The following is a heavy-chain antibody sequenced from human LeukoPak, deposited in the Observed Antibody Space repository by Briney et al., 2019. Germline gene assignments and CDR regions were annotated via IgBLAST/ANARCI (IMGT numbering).Heavy chain of an antibody. Sequence: PGGSLRLSCAASGFTFSSYAMSWVRQAPGKGLEGVSAISGSGGSTYYADSVKGRFTISRDNPKNTLYLQLNSLRAEDTAVYYCAKDVGDGYNWWGQGTLVTVSS. CDR2: ISGSGGST. CDR1: GFTFSSYA. CDR3: AKDVGDGYNW. D-gene: IGHD5-24*01. V-gene: IGHV3-23*01. J-gene: IGHJ4*02.